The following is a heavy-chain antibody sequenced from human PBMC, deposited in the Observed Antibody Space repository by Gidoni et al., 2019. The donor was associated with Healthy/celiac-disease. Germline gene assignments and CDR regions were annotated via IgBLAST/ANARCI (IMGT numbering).Heavy chain of an antibody. V-gene: IGHV4-34*01. CDR3: ARRPFGPT. J-gene: IGHJ4*02. CDR1: GGSFSGYY. Sequence: QVQLQQWGAGLLKPSETLSLTCAVYGGSFSGYYWSWIRQPPGKGLEWIGEINHSGSTNYNPSLKSRVTISVDTSKNQFSLKLSSVTAADTAVYYCARRPFGPTWGQGTLVTVSS. CDR2: INHSGST. D-gene: IGHD3-3*01.